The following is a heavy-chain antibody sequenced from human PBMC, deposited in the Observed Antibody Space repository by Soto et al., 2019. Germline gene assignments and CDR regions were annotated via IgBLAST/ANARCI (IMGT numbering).Heavy chain of an antibody. Sequence: QVQLVQSGAEVKKPGSSVKVSCKASGGTFSSYAISWVRQAPGQGLEWMGGIIPIFGTANYAQKFQGRVTITADESTSTAYMELSSLRSEDTAVYYCARDRSVKRELPLYSGMDVWGQGTTVTVSS. J-gene: IGHJ6*02. D-gene: IGHD1-26*01. CDR2: IIPIFGTA. CDR3: ARDRSVKRELPLYSGMDV. V-gene: IGHV1-69*01. CDR1: GGTFSSYA.